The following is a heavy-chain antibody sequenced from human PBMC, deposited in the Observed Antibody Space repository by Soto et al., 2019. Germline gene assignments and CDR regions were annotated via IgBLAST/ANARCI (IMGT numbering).Heavy chain of an antibody. Sequence: SETLSLTCTVSGGSISSSSYYWGWIRQPPGKGLEWIGSIYYSGSTYYNPSLKSRVTISVDTSKNQFSLKLSSVTAADTAVYYCARHTKSVTTSGNWFDPWGQGTLVTVS. CDR1: GGSISSSSYY. D-gene: IGHD4-17*01. CDR3: ARHTKSVTTSGNWFDP. J-gene: IGHJ5*02. CDR2: IYYSGST. V-gene: IGHV4-39*01.